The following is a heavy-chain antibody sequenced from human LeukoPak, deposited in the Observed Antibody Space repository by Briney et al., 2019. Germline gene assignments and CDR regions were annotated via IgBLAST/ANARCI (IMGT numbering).Heavy chain of an antibody. V-gene: IGHV1-2*02. CDR2: INPNSGGT. Sequence: SVTVSCKASGYTFTGYYMHWVRQAPGQGGEWMGWINPNSGGTNYAQKFQGRVTMTRDTSITTAYMELSRLRSDDTAVYYCARDAFIAATHGFSDYWGQGTLVTVSS. D-gene: IGHD6-6*01. J-gene: IGHJ4*02. CDR3: ARDAFIAATHGFSDY. CDR1: GYTFTGYY.